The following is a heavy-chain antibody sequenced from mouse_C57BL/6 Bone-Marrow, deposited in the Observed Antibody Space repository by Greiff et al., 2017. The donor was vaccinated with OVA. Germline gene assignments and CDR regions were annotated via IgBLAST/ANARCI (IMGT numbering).Heavy chain of an antibody. V-gene: IGHV1-22*01. D-gene: IGHD2-2*01. Sequence: SGPELVKPGASVKMSCKASGYTFTDYNMHWVKQSHGKSLEWIGYINPNNGGTSYNQKFKGKATLTVNKSSSTAYMELRSLTSEDSAVYYCARLWLRRRAWFAYWGQGTLVTVSA. CDR2: INPNNGGT. CDR1: GYTFTDYN. J-gene: IGHJ3*01. CDR3: ARLWLRRRAWFAY.